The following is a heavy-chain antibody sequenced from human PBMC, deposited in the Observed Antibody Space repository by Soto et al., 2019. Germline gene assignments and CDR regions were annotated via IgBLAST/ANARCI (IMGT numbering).Heavy chain of an antibody. J-gene: IGHJ4*02. V-gene: IGHV3-9*01. Sequence: EVQLVESGGGLVQPGRSLRLSCAASGFTFDDYAMHWVRQAPGKGLEWVSGISWNSGSIGYADSVQGRFTISRDNAKNPLYLQMNSLRAEATALYYCAKDGGRIVPGAIFDYSGQGPLVTVSS. D-gene: IGHD2-2*01. CDR1: GFTFDDYA. CDR2: ISWNSGSI. CDR3: AKDGGRIVPGAIFDY.